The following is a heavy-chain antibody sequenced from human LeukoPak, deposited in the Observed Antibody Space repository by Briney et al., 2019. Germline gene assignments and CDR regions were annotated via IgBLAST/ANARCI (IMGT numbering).Heavy chain of an antibody. Sequence: GSLRLSCAASGFTFSTYSMNWVRQAPGKGLEWVSYISSSSSTIYYADSVKGRFTISRDIARNSLYLQMNSLRDEDTAVYYCARDRYGDYTYDYWGQGTLVTVSS. J-gene: IGHJ4*02. D-gene: IGHD4-17*01. CDR2: ISSSSSTI. CDR3: ARDRYGDYTYDY. V-gene: IGHV3-48*02. CDR1: GFTFSTYS.